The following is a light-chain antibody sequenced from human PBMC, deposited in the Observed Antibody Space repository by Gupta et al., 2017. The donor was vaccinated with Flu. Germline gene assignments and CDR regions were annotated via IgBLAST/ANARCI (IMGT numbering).Light chain of an antibody. J-gene: IGKJ4*01. CDR2: WAS. CDR1: QSVLYSSNNKNY. Sequence: DIVMTQSPDSLAVSLGERATINCKSSQSVLYSSNNKNYLAWYQQKPGHPPKLLIYWASTRESGVPDRFSGSGSGTDFTLTISSLQAEDVAVYYCQQDDSTPLTFGGGTKVEIK. V-gene: IGKV4-1*01. CDR3: QQDDSTPLT.